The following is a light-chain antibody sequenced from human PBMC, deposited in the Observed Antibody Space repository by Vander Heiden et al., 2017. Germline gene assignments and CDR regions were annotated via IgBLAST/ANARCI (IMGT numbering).Light chain of an antibody. V-gene: IGLV1-44*01. CDR3: AAWDDSLTGWV. J-gene: IGLJ3*02. CDR2: DNN. Sequence: SVLTQPPSASGTPVQRVTISCSGSSSNIGRNTVNWYQQLPGTAPKVLIYDNNQRPSGIPDRFSGSKSGTSASLAISGLQSEDEADYYCAAWDDSLTGWVFGGGTKLTVL. CDR1: SSNIGRNT.